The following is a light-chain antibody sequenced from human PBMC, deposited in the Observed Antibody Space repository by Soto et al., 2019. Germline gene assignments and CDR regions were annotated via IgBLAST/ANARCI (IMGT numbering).Light chain of an antibody. CDR1: QSVSSSS. CDR3: QQYGSSPFVT. V-gene: IGKV3-20*01. CDR2: GAS. J-gene: IGKJ1*01. Sequence: EIVLTQSPGTLSLSPGERATLSCRASQSVSSSSLAWYQQKPGQAPRLLIYGASSRATGIPDRFSGSGSGTDFTLTISRLEPEDFAVYYCQQYGSSPFVTFGQGTKVEIK.